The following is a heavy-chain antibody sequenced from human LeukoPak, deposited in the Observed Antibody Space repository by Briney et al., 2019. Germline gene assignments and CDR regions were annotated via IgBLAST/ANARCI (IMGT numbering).Heavy chain of an antibody. D-gene: IGHD5-24*01. CDR3: ASLRDGYFPDY. J-gene: IGHJ4*02. V-gene: IGHV1-69*13. CDR1: GYTFTSYA. CDR2: IIPIFGTA. Sequence: GASVKVSCKASGYTFTSYAMNWVRQAPGQGLEWMGGIIPIFGTANYAQKFQGRVTITADESTSTAYMELSSLRSEDTAVYYCASLRDGYFPDYWGQGTLVTVSS.